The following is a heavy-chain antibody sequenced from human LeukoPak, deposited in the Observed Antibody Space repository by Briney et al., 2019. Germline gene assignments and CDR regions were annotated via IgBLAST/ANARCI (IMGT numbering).Heavy chain of an antibody. CDR1: GFTFSRFA. J-gene: IGHJ3*02. CDR3: AKVKSGTTEASDI. D-gene: IGHD1-14*01. V-gene: IGHV3-23*01. CDR2: ISGSGDNS. Sequence: GGSLRLSCAASGFTFSRFAMTWVRQAPGKGLEWVSAISGSGDNSNYADSVKGRFTISRDNSKNTLYLQMNSLRAEDTALYYCAKVKSGTTEASDIWGPGTMVSVSS.